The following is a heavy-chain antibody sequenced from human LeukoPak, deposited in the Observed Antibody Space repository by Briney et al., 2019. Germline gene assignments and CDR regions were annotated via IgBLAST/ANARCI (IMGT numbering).Heavy chain of an antibody. D-gene: IGHD5-18*01. CDR3: TRDTAMAPEYYFDY. V-gene: IGHV4-4*07. CDR2: IYTSGST. Sequence: SETLSLTCTVSGGSISSYYWSWIRQPAGKGLEWIGRIYTSGSTNYNPSLKSRVTMSVDTSKNQFSLKLSSVTAADTAVYYCTRDTAMAPEYYFDYWGQGTLVTVSS. J-gene: IGHJ4*02. CDR1: GGSISSYY.